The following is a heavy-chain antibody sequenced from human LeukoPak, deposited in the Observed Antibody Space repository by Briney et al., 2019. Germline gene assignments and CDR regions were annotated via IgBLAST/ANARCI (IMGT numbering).Heavy chain of an antibody. D-gene: IGHD4/OR15-4a*01. CDR3: VRIPNSANFPNWFDP. V-gene: IGHV3-21*01. CDR2: ISSSSNYI. J-gene: IGHJ5*02. Sequence: GRSLRLSCAASGFTFSSSTMNWVRRAPGKGLEWVSSISSSSNYIYYADSVKGRFTISRDKAKNSLYLQMNSLRAEDTAVYYCVRIPNSANFPNWFDPWGQGTLVTVSS. CDR1: GFTFSSST.